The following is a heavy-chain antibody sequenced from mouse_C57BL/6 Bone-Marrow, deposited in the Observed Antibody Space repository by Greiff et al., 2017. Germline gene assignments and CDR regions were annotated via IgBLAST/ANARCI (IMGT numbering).Heavy chain of an antibody. CDR2: IHPNSGST. D-gene: IGHD1-1*01. V-gene: IGHV1-64*01. CDR3: ARWRAYYYDLDD. J-gene: IGHJ2*01. Sequence: VQLQQPGAELVKPGASVKLSCKASGYTFTGYWMHWVKQRPGQGLAWIGMIHPNSGSTNYNEKFKSKATLTVDKSSSTASMQLSSLPSEASAVSCCARWRAYYYDLDDWGQGTTLTVSS. CDR1: GYTFTGYW.